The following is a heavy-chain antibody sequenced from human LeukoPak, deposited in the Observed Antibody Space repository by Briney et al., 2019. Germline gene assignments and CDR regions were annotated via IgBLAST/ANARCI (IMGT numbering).Heavy chain of an antibody. D-gene: IGHD6-13*01. Sequence: ASEKVSCKASGYTFTGYYMHWVRQAPGQGLEWMGRINPNSGGTNYAQKFQGRVTMTRDTSISTAYMELSRLRSDDTAVYYCARDREGRGSWIVAYWGQGTLVTVSS. J-gene: IGHJ4*02. CDR1: GYTFTGYY. V-gene: IGHV1-2*06. CDR2: INPNSGGT. CDR3: ARDREGRGSWIVAY.